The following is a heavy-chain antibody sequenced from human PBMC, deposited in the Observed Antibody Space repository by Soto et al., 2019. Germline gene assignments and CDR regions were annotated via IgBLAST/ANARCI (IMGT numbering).Heavy chain of an antibody. J-gene: IGHJ6*02. Sequence: QVQLVQSGAEVKKPGASVKVSCKASGYTFTSYGISWVRQAPGQGLEWMGWISAYNGNTNYAQKLQGRVTMTTDTSTSTVYMELRRLRYDDTSVYYCARDRRYSASGPPINWDYYRMDVWGQGTTVNVSS. CDR2: ISAYNGNT. D-gene: IGHD6-13*01. CDR1: GYTFTSYG. CDR3: ARDRRYSASGPPINWDYYRMDV. V-gene: IGHV1-18*04.